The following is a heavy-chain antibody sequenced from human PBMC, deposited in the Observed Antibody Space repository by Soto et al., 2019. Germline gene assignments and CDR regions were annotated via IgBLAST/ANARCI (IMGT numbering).Heavy chain of an antibody. Sequence: LSLTCAVSGGSISSNNWWTWVRQPPGKGLEWIGDIYYSGSTNYNPSPESRDTISVDTSKNRFSLNLIPVTAADTAVYYCARYDYGDYFDYWGQG. CDR1: GGSISSNNW. CDR2: IYYSGST. J-gene: IGHJ4*02. D-gene: IGHD4-17*01. V-gene: IGHV4-4*02. CDR3: ARYDYGDYFDY.